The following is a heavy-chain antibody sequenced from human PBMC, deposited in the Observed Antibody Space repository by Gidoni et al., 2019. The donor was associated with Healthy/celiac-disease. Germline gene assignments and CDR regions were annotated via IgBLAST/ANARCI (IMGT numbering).Heavy chain of an antibody. CDR2: ISGSGGST. CDR3: AKDLRGSSWYYPTFDY. Sequence: EVQLLESGGGLVQPGGSLRLSCAASGFTFSSYAMSWVRQAPGKGLEWVSAISGSGGSTYYADSVKGRFTISRDNSKNTLYLQMNSLRAEDTAVYYCAKDLRGSSWYYPTFDYWGQGTLVTVSS. D-gene: IGHD6-13*01. V-gene: IGHV3-23*01. CDR1: GFTFSSYA. J-gene: IGHJ4*02.